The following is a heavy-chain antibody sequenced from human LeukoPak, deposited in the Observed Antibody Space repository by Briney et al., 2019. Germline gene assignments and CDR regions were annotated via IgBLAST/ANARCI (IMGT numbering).Heavy chain of an antibody. CDR3: TTAAHYYGSGSYYIGRFFDY. CDR1: GFTFSSYW. V-gene: IGHV3-15*01. Sequence: GGSLRLSCAASGFTFSSYWMNWVRQAPGKGLEWVGRIKSKTDGGTTDYAAPVKGRFTISRDDSKNTLYLQMNSLKTEDTAVYYCTTAAHYYGSGSYYIGRFFDYWGQGTLVTVSS. CDR2: IKSKTDGGTT. D-gene: IGHD3-10*01. J-gene: IGHJ4*02.